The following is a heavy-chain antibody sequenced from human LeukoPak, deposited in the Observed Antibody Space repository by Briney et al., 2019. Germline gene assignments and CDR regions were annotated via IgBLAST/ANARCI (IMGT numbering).Heavy chain of an antibody. CDR1: GFTFSSYA. Sequence: MAGGSLRLSCAASGFTFSSYAMSWARQAPGKGLEWVSSISSSSIYIYYADSVKGRFTISRDNAKNSLYLQMNSLRAEDTAVYYCARDPVVSTSSPNYFDYWGQGTLVTVSS. CDR2: ISSSSIYI. J-gene: IGHJ4*02. V-gene: IGHV3-21*01. CDR3: ARDPVVSTSSPNYFDY. D-gene: IGHD6-6*01.